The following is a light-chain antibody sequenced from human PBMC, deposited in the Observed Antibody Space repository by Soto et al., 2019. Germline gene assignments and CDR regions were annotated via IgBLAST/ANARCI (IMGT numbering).Light chain of an antibody. CDR2: KAS. J-gene: IGKJ4*01. Sequence: DIQMTQSPSTLSASVGDRVTITCRASQSISTWLAWYQQKPGKAPKLLIYKASSLEGGVPSRFSGSGSGTECNITISSLQPDDFATYYCQQYNTYPLTFGGGTTVEIK. CDR1: QSISTW. V-gene: IGKV1-5*03. CDR3: QQYNTYPLT.